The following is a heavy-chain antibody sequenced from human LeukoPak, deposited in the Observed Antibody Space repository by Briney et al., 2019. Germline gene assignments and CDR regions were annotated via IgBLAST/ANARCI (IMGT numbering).Heavy chain of an antibody. CDR3: ARGWFGEISYYFDY. J-gene: IGHJ4*02. Sequence: ASVKVSCKASGYTSTSFVINWVRQAPGQGLEWMGWINTNTGNPTSAQGFTGRFAFSSDTSVSTAYLQISSLKADDTAVYYCARGWFGEISYYFDYWGQGTLVTVSS. V-gene: IGHV7-4-1*02. D-gene: IGHD3-10*01. CDR2: INTNTGNP. CDR1: GYTSTSFV.